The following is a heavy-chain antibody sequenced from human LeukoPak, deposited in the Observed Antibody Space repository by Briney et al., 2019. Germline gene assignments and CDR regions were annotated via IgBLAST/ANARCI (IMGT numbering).Heavy chain of an antibody. CDR3: ATTGRFGELSPIRRLYYYYYYGMDV. CDR1: VFTFTSST. CDR2: IVVCRGNT. V-gene: IGHV1-58*01. Sequence: ASVKLSCKSSVFTFTSSTLQWVRQARGQRLEWIGWIVVCRGNTNNEQKYQGRGTNNADESTSAGYMELSSLRSEDTAVYYCATTGRFGELSPIRRLYYYYYYGMDVWGQGSTVSVSS. J-gene: IGHJ6*02. D-gene: IGHD3-10*01.